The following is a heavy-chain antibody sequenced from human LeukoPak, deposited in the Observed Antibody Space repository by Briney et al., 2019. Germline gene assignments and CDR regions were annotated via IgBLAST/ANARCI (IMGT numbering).Heavy chain of an antibody. V-gene: IGHV4-34*01. CDR1: GGSFSNYY. CDR2: INHSGST. Sequence: SETLSLTCAVYGGSFSNYYWSWIRQPPGKRLEWIGEINHSGSTNYNPSLKRRVSVSLGTSKNQFSLILTSVTAADTAVYYCARGGWELPEGYFDSWGQGTLVSVSS. CDR3: ARGGWELPEGYFDS. D-gene: IGHD1-26*01. J-gene: IGHJ4*02.